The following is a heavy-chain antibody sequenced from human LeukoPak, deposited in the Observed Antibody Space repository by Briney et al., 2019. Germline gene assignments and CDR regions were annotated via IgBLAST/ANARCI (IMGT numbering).Heavy chain of an antibody. CDR3: ARGATGYLTYYFDY. CDR2: ISSSSSTI. J-gene: IGHJ4*02. Sequence: GGSLRLSCAASGFTFSSYSMNWVRQAPGKGLEWASYISSSSSTICYADSVKGRFTISRDNAKNSLYLQMNSLRDEDTAVYYCARGATGYLTYYFDYWGQGTLVTVSS. D-gene: IGHD6-13*01. V-gene: IGHV3-48*02. CDR1: GFTFSSYS.